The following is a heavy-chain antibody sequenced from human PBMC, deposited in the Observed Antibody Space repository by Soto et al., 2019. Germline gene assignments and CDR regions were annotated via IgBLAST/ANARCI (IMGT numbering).Heavy chain of an antibody. CDR3: ARLTPRRDGYNYRFDY. D-gene: IGHD5-12*01. CDR2: IYYSGST. V-gene: IGHV4-39*01. Sequence: QLQLQESGPGLVKPSETLSLTCTVSGGSISSSSYYWGWIRQPPGKGLEWIGSIYYSGSTYYNPSLKSRVTISVDTSKNKFSLKLSSVTAADTAVYYCARLTPRRDGYNYRFDYWGQGTLVTVSS. J-gene: IGHJ4*02. CDR1: GGSISSSSYY.